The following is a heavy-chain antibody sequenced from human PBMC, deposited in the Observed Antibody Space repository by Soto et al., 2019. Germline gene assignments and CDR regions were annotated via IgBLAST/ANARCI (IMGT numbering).Heavy chain of an antibody. D-gene: IGHD1-7*01. CDR3: ADITGTTVDY. CDR2: ISYDGSNK. V-gene: IGHV3-30*03. CDR1: GFTFSSYG. J-gene: IGHJ4*02. Sequence: QVQLVESGGGVGQHGRSLRLSCAASGFTFSSYGMHWVRQAPGKGLEWVAVISYDGSNKYYADSVKGRFTISRDNSKNTLYLQMNSLRAEDTAVYYCADITGTTVDYWGQGTLVTVSS.